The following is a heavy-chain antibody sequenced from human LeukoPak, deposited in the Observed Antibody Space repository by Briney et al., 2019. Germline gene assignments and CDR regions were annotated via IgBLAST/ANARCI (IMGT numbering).Heavy chain of an antibody. V-gene: IGHV3-21*01. Sequence: PGGSLRLSCAASGFTFSDFAMNWVRQAPGKGLEWVSSITRVSTYTYYSESVQGRFTISRDNHKDLLYLQLNSLRGDDSGIYYCTRDRNDYGDPDVFDIWGQGTVVTVSS. J-gene: IGHJ3*02. D-gene: IGHD4-17*01. CDR1: GFTFSDFA. CDR3: TRDRNDYGDPDVFDI. CDR2: ITRVSTYT.